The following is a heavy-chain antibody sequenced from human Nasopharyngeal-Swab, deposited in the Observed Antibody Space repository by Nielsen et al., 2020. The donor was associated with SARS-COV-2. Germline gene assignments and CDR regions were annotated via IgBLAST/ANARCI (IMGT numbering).Heavy chain of an antibody. Sequence: GGSPRLSCAASGFTFSSYGMHWVRQAPGKGLEWVAVISYDGSNKYYADSVKGRFTISRDNSKNTLYLQMNSLRAEDTAVYYCATGWNFDYWGQGTLVTVSS. CDR1: GFTFSSYG. CDR3: ATGWNFDY. D-gene: IGHD6-19*01. J-gene: IGHJ4*02. CDR2: ISYDGSNK. V-gene: IGHV3-30*03.